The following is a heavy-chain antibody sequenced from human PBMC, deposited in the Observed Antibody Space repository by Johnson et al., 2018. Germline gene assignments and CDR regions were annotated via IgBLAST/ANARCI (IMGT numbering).Heavy chain of an antibody. D-gene: IGHD2-2*01. CDR2: ISSSSHYK. J-gene: IGHJ6*03. Sequence: EVQLVESGGGLVKPGGSLTVSCAASGFTFSSYNMNWVRQAPGKGLEWVSYISSSSHYKLYADSVKGRFTIPRDKARNPLSLQMNILRAEDTAVYYCARVRVPPASSISYYYYYYMDVWGKGTTVTVSS. CDR3: ARVRVPPASSISYYYYYYMDV. V-gene: IGHV3-21*01. CDR1: GFTFSSYN.